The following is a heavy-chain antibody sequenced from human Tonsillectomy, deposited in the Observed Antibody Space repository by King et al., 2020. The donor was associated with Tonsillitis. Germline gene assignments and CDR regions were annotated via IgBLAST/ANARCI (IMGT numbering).Heavy chain of an antibody. J-gene: IGHJ6*03. Sequence: QLVQSGGGVVQPGRSLRLSCAASGFTFSSYGMHRVRQAPGKGLEWVAVISYDGSNKYYADSVKGRFTISRDNSKNTLYLQMNSLRAEDTAVYYCAKGNLGYCSSTSCYGYYYYYMDVWGKGTTVTVSS. D-gene: IGHD2-2*01. CDR1: GFTFSSYG. CDR2: ISYDGSNK. V-gene: IGHV3-30*18. CDR3: AKGNLGYCSSTSCYGYYYYYMDV.